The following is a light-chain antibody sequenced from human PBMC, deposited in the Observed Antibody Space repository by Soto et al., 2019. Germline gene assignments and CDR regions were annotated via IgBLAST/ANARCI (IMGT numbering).Light chain of an antibody. CDR1: QGISSR. J-gene: IGKJ4*01. CDR2: SAS. CDR3: QQSNSFPLT. V-gene: IGKV1-12*01. Sequence: DLQMPPSSYSVTASVGNRVTITCRASQGISSRLAWYQQKPGKAPNLLIYSASSLQSGVPSRFSGSGSETDFTLTIGSLQPEDFATYYCQQSNSFPLTFGGGTKVDIK.